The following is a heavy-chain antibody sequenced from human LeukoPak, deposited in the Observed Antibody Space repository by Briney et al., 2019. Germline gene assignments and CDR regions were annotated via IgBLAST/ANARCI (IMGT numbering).Heavy chain of an antibody. J-gene: IGHJ4*02. Sequence: ASVKVSCKASGYTLIDYFVHWLQQAPGKGLEWMGRVDPEDGKTKYAEKFQGRVTITADTSINTIYMELSSLRSDDTAVYFCALKTPFDYWGQGTLVTVSS. CDR3: ALKTPFDY. CDR2: VDPEDGKT. V-gene: IGHV1-69-2*01. CDR1: GYTLIDYF.